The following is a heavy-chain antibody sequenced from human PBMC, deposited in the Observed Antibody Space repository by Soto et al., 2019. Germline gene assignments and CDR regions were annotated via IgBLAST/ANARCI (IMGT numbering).Heavy chain of an antibody. Sequence: QVQLQESGPGLVKPSETLSLTCTVSSGSISGSYWAWIRQPPGKGLEYIGHIDYTGSTNYSPSLQRRVTMSVDTSKNQFSLKLTSVTAADTAVYYCARHATGGTYPLDYWGQGTLVTVSS. J-gene: IGHJ4*02. CDR1: SGSISGSY. D-gene: IGHD1-26*01. CDR3: ARHATGGTYPLDY. V-gene: IGHV4-59*08. CDR2: IDYTGST.